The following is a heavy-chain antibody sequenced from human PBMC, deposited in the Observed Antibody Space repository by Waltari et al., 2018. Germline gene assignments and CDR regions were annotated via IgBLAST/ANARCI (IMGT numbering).Heavy chain of an antibody. CDR2: INHSGST. CDR3: ARGPRLEWLRY. D-gene: IGHD3-3*01. CDR1: GGSFSGYY. Sequence: QVQLQQWGAGLLKPSETLSLTCAVYGGSFSGYYWSWIRQPPGKGLEWIGEINHSGSTNYNPARKSRVTISVDTSKNQCSLKLSSVTAADTAVYYCARGPRLEWLRYWGQGTLVTVSS. V-gene: IGHV4-34*01. J-gene: IGHJ4*02.